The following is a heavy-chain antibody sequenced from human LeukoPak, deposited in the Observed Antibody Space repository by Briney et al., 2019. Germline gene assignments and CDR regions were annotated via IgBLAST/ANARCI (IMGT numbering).Heavy chain of an antibody. CDR3: AREIGIAVAGTVYYFDY. CDR1: GYTFTGYD. CDR2: MNPNSGNT. V-gene: IGHV1-8*01. J-gene: IGHJ4*02. D-gene: IGHD6-19*01. Sequence: ASVKVSCKASGYTFTGYDINWVRQATGQGLEWMGWMNPNSGNTGYAQKFQGRVTMTRNTSISTAYMELSSLRSEDTAVYYCAREIGIAVAGTVYYFDYWGQGTLVTVSS.